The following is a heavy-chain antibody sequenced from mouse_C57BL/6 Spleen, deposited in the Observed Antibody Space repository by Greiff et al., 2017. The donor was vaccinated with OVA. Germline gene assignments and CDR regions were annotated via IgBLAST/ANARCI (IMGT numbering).Heavy chain of an antibody. Sequence: EVKLVESGGGLVKPGGSLKLSCAASGYTFSDYGMHWVRQAPEKGLEWVAYISSGSSTIYYADTVKGRFTISTDNAKNTLFLQMTSLRSEDTAMYYCARPWDGYVDVWGTGTTVTVSS. CDR3: ARPWDGYVDV. D-gene: IGHD4-1*01. CDR1: GYTFSDYG. J-gene: IGHJ1*03. CDR2: ISSGSSTI. V-gene: IGHV5-17*01.